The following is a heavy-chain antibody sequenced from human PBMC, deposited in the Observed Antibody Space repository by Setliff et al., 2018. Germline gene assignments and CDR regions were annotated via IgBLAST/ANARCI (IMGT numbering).Heavy chain of an antibody. D-gene: IGHD1-26*01. Sequence: GGSLRLSCAASGFTFDDYVMNWVRQAPGKGLEWVSYISSRSDIIYYADSVKGRFTISRDNAKNSLYLRLNSLRAEDTAVYYCASNPRKGRSGGYFYDDPYYYYMDVWGKGTTVTVSS. CDR2: ISSRSDII. CDR1: GFTFDDYV. J-gene: IGHJ6*03. V-gene: IGHV3-48*01. CDR3: ASNPRKGRSGGYFYDDPYYYYMDV.